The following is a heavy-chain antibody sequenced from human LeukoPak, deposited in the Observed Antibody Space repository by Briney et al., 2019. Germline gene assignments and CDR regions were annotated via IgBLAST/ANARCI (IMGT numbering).Heavy chain of an antibody. CDR1: GFTFSSYA. V-gene: IGHV4-34*01. CDR2: INHSGST. D-gene: IGHD3-9*01. Sequence: PGGSLRLSCAASGFTFSSYAMSWIRQPPGKGLEWIGEINHSGSTNYNPSLKSRVTISVDTSKNQFSLKLSSVTAADTAVYYCARVYDILTGYFGYWGQGTLVTVSS. J-gene: IGHJ4*02. CDR3: ARVYDILTGYFGY.